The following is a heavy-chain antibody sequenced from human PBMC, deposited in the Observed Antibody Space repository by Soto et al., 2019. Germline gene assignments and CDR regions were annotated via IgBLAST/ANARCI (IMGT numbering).Heavy chain of an antibody. J-gene: IGHJ3*02. CDR2: IYYSGST. D-gene: IGHD3-22*01. CDR3: ARDRFWGTYYYDSSGYSHTSACDI. V-gene: IGHV4-59*01. Sequence: KPSETLSLTCTVSGGSISSYYWSWIRQPPGKGLEWIGYIYYSGSTNHNPSLKSRVTISVDPSKNQFSLKLSSVTAADTAVYYCARDRFWGTYYYDSSGYSHTSACDIWGQGTMVTVS. CDR1: GGSISSYY.